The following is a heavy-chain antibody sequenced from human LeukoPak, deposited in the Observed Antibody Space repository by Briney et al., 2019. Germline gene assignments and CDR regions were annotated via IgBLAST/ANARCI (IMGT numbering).Heavy chain of an antibody. D-gene: IGHD2-15*01. CDR3: ARAMDCSGGSCYLNDAFDI. V-gene: IGHV4-30-2*01. CDR2: IYHSGST. Sequence: SQTLSLTCTVSGGSISSGGYYWSWIRQPPGKGLEWIGYIYHSGSTYYNPSLKSRVTISVDRSKNQFSLKLSSVTAADTAVYYCARAMDCSGGSCYLNDAFDIWGQGAMVTVSS. J-gene: IGHJ3*02. CDR1: GGSISSGGYY.